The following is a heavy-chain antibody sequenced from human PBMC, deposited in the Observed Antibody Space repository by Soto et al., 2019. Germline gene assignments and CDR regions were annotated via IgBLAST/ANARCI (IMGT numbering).Heavy chain of an antibody. V-gene: IGHV3-21*01. CDR1: GFTFSSYS. CDR2: ISRSSSYI. CDR3: ARLYGDLIYYYGVDV. Sequence: PGGSLRLSCAASGFTFSSYSMNWVRQAPGKGLEWVSSISRSSSYIYYADSVKGRFTISRDNAKNSLYLQMSSLRAEDTAVYYCARLYGDLIYYYGVDVWGQGTTVTVSS. D-gene: IGHD4-17*01. J-gene: IGHJ6*02.